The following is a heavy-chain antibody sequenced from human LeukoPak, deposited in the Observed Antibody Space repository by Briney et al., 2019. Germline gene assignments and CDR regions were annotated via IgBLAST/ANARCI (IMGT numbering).Heavy chain of an antibody. J-gene: IGHJ5*02. V-gene: IGHV1-69*05. CDR1: GGTFSSYA. CDR3: ARQAVGATHNWFDP. CDR2: IIPIFGTA. Sequence: SVKVSCKASGGTFSSYAISWVRQAPGQGLEWMGGIIPIFGTANYAQKFQGRVTITTDESTSTAYMELSSLRSEDTAVYYCARQAVGATHNWFDPWGQGTLVTVSS. D-gene: IGHD1-26*01.